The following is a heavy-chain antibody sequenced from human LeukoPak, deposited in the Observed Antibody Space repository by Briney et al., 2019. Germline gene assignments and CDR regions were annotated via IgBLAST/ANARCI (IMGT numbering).Heavy chain of an antibody. Sequence: ASVKVSCKASGYTFTGYYMHWVRQAPGQGLEWMGWINPNSGGTNYAQKFQGRVTMTRDTSISTAYMELSRLRSDDTAVYYCARNVIAAAVITGMDVWGQGTTVTVSS. D-gene: IGHD6-13*01. J-gene: IGHJ6*02. CDR2: INPNSGGT. V-gene: IGHV1-2*02. CDR3: ARNVIAAAVITGMDV. CDR1: GYTFTGYY.